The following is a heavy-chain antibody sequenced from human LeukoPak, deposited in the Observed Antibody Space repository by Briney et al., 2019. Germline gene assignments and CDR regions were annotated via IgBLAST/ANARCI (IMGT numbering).Heavy chain of an antibody. CDR2: IYYSGST. D-gene: IGHD4-17*01. J-gene: IGHJ4*02. Sequence: PSETLSLACTVSGGSISSGSYYWNWIRQPPGKGLEWIGYIYYSGSTNYNPSLKSRVTISVDTSKNQFSLKLSSVTAADTAVYYCARGSDYGDLNLDCWGQGTLVTVSS. V-gene: IGHV4-61*01. CDR1: GGSISSGSYY. CDR3: ARGSDYGDLNLDC.